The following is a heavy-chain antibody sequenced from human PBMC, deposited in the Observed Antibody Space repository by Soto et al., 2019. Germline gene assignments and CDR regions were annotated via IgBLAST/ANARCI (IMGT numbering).Heavy chain of an antibody. V-gene: IGHV4-34*02. CDR2: INHSGNT. CDR3: ARGDDYSDLRSRFDS. D-gene: IGHD4-17*01. J-gene: IGHJ4*02. CDR1: GGSFYAYY. Sequence: QVQLQQWGAGLLKPSETLSLTCAVYGGSFYAYYWSWIRQPPGKGLEWIGEINHSGNTNYNPSLRGRVTXXXXXXXXXXXXXXXXXXXXXTAVYYCARGDDYSDLRSRFDSWGRGTPVAVSS.